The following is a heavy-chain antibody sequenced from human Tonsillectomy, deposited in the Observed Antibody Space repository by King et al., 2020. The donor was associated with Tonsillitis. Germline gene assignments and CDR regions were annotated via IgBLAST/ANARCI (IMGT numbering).Heavy chain of an antibody. CDR1: GFTFSRCW. V-gene: IGHV3-7*01. Sequence: VQLVESGGGLVQPGGSLRLSCAVSGFTFSRCWMSWVRPAPVKGLEWGANIKEDGSDKHYVDSVKGRLTISRDNAKNSLFLQMNSLRAEDTAVYYCATEGGRSGSGYWGQGTLVTVSS. D-gene: IGHD3-10*01. CDR2: IKEDGSDK. J-gene: IGHJ4*02. CDR3: ATEGGRSGSGY.